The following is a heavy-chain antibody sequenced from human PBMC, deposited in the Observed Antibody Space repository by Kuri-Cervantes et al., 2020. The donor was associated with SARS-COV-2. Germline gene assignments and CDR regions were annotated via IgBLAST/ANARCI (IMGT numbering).Heavy chain of an antibody. Sequence: GSLRLSCGVYGGSFSDYYWTWIRQPPMKGLEWIGEINHTGSATYNPSLKSRVTISVDTSKNLFSLKLTSVTAADTAVYFCASGVVAIYGFLVLLPGPCWLDPWGQGTLVTVSS. D-gene: IGHD3-3*01. CDR1: GGSFSDYY. V-gene: IGHV4-34*01. CDR3: ASGVVAIYGFLVLLPGPCWLDP. CDR2: INHTGSA. J-gene: IGHJ5*02.